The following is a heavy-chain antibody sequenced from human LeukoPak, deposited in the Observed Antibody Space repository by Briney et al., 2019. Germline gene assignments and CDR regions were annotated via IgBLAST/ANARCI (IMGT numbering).Heavy chain of an antibody. CDR2: IIPIFGTA. CDR1: GGAFSSYA. D-gene: IGHD2-15*01. CDR3: ARDLGYCSGGSCRIFDY. V-gene: IGHV1-69*05. J-gene: IGHJ4*02. Sequence: SVKVSCKASGGAFSSYAISWVRQAPGQGLEWMGRIIPIFGTANYAQKFQGRVTITTDESTSTAYMELSSLRSEDTAVYYCARDLGYCSGGSCRIFDYWGQGTLVTVSS.